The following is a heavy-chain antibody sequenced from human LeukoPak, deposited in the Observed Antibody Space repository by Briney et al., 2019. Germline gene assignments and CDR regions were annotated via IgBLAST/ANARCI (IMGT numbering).Heavy chain of an antibody. CDR2: IWYDGSNK. Sequence: GGSLRLSCAASGFTFSSYGMHWVRQAPGKGLEWVAVIWYDGSNKYYADSVKGRFTISRDNSKNTLYLQTNSLRAEDTAVYYCARDLFPIGAVAGTWEHYYYYYGMDVWGQGATVTVSS. V-gene: IGHV3-33*01. CDR1: GFTFSSYG. D-gene: IGHD6-19*01. J-gene: IGHJ6*02. CDR3: ARDLFPIGAVAGTWEHYYYYYGMDV.